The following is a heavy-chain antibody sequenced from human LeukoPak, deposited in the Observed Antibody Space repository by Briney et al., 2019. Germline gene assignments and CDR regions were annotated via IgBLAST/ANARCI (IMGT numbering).Heavy chain of an antibody. CDR1: GYSFSTYA. CDR2: ISGSGGDT. V-gene: IGHV3-23*01. CDR3: AKAWGGGATTYFDY. J-gene: IGHJ4*02. D-gene: IGHD1-26*01. Sequence: GSLRLSCAASGYSFSTYAMSWVRQAPGKGLEWVSVISGSGGDTYSADSVKGRFTISRDNSKNTLYLQMNSLRAEDTAVYYCAKAWGGGATTYFDYWGQGTLVTVSS.